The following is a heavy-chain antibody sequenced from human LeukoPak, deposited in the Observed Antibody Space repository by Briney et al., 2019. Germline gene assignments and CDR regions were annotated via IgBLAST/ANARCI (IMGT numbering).Heavy chain of an antibody. CDR3: ARAVSGYSSGWYDY. D-gene: IGHD6-19*01. Sequence: PSETLSLTCSVSGGSISSSSYYWGWIRQPPGKGLEWIGSIYSSGSTYYNPSLKSRVTISVDTSKNQFSLKLSSVTAADTAVYYCARAVSGYSSGWYDYWGQGTLVTVSS. CDR2: IYSSGST. J-gene: IGHJ4*02. CDR1: GGSISSSSYY. V-gene: IGHV4-39*07.